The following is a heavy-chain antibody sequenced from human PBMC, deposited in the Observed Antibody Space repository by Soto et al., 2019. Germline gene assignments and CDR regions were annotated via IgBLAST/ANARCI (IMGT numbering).Heavy chain of an antibody. CDR3: ARDSGYSSSWSTFDY. CDR1: GGSISSGGYS. D-gene: IGHD6-13*01. Sequence: QLQLQESGSGLVKPSQTLSLTCAVSGGSISSGGYSWSWIRQPPGKGLEWIGYIYHSGSTYYNPSLKSRVTISVDRSKNQFSLKLSSMTAADTAVYYCARDSGYSSSWSTFDYWGQGTLVTVSS. V-gene: IGHV4-30-2*01. J-gene: IGHJ4*02. CDR2: IYHSGST.